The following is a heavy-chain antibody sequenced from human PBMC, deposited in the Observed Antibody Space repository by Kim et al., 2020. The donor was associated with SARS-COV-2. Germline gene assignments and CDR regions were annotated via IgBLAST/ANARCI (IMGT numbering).Heavy chain of an antibody. CDR3: LGSTDWYGAFDS. J-gene: IGHJ4*02. CDR2: VSGSGGSA. D-gene: IGHD3-9*01. Sequence: GGSLRLSCAASTLTYTRYVMTWVRQAPGKGLEWVSSVSGSGGSAYYADSVKGRFTSSRDNSKSTLYLQMNSLTAEDTAVYYCLGSTDWYGAFDSGGQGTL. V-gene: IGHV3-23*01. CDR1: TLTYTRYV.